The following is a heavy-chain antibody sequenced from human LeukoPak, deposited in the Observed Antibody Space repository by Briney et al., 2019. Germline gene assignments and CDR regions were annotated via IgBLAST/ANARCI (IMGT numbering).Heavy chain of an antibody. J-gene: IGHJ4*02. V-gene: IGHV3-30*04. Sequence: GGSLRLSCAASGFTLSSYAMHWVRQAPGKGLEWVAVISYDGSNKYYADSVKGRFTISRDNSKNTLYLQMNSLRTEDTAVYYCAKDTGTPGHYYDGSGSLDYWGQGTLVTVSS. CDR3: AKDTGTPGHYYDGSGSLDY. CDR2: ISYDGSNK. CDR1: GFTLSSYA. D-gene: IGHD3-22*01.